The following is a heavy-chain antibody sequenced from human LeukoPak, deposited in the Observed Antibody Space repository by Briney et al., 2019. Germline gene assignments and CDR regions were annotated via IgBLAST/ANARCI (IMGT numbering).Heavy chain of an antibody. D-gene: IGHD6-13*01. CDR1: GFSVVSYY. CDR3: ARVVAAAGTGRWFDP. CDR2: ISSSGSTI. V-gene: IGHV3-11*01. J-gene: IGHJ5*02. Sequence: GGSLRLSCAASGFSVVSYYMTWVRQAPGKGLEWVSYISSSGSTIYYADSVKGRFTISRDNAKNSLYLQMNSLRAEDTAVYYCARVVAAAGTGRWFDPWGQGTLVTVSS.